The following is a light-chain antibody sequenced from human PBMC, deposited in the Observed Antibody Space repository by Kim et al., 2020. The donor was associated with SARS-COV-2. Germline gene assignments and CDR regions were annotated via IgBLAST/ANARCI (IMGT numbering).Light chain of an antibody. CDR1: QIINTF. Sequence: DIQMTQSPSTLSASVGDRVTITCRASQIINTFLAWYKQKPGKAPDLLIYQASSLQIGVPSRFSGSGSGTEFTLTINSLQPDDFATYYCQHYIRFPYTFGQGTKLEI. CDR2: QAS. J-gene: IGKJ2*01. V-gene: IGKV1-5*03. CDR3: QHYIRFPYT.